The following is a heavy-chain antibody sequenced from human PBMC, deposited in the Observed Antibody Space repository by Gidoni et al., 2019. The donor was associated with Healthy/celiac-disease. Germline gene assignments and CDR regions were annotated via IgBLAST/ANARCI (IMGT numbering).Heavy chain of an antibody. D-gene: IGHD3-10*01. CDR2: ISGSGGST. J-gene: IGHJ4*02. Sequence: EVQLVESGGGLVQPGGSLRLSCAASGFTFSSYAMSWVRQAPGKGLEWVSAISGSGGSTYYADSVKGRFTISRDNSKNTLYLQMNSLRAEDTAVYYCAKLHRDWHIVRGYFDYWGQGTLVTVSS. CDR3: AKLHRDWHIVRGYFDY. CDR1: GFTFSSYA. V-gene: IGHV3-23*04.